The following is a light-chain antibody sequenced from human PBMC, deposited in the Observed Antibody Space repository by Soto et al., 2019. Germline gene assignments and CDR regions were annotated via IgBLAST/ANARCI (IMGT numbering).Light chain of an antibody. V-gene: IGKV1-5*01. CDR1: QSILSW. CDR2: DAS. CDR3: EGHCTVART. J-gene: IGKJ4*01. Sequence: DTPMSQTPSTVSASVGDRVTITCGASQSILSWLAWYQHKPGKAPKLLIYDASSLESGVPSRFSGSGSGTECGRTIRSAHAEACAILFYEGHCTVARTFG.